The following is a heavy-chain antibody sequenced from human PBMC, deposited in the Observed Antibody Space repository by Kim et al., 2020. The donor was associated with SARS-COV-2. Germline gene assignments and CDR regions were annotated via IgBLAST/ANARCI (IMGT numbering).Heavy chain of an antibody. D-gene: IGHD2-2*01. J-gene: IGHJ4*02. V-gene: IGHV4-39*01. CDR2: IYYSGST. Sequence: SETLSLTCTVSGGSISSSSYYWGWIRQPPGKGLEWIGSIYYSGSTYYNPSLKSRVTISVDTSKNQFSLKLSSVTAADTAVYYCARISSTSCQIDYWGQGTLVTVSS. CDR3: ARISSTSCQIDY. CDR1: GGSISSSSYY.